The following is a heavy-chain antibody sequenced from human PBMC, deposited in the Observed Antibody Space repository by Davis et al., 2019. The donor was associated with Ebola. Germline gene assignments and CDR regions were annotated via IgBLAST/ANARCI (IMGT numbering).Heavy chain of an antibody. Sequence: SVKVSCKASRDTFNVYAVSWVRQAPGQGLEWMGRIIPIIGVTKYAQKFQDRVTITADKSTSTAYLDLSSLRPEDTATYYCAREGGGAHIVAVTGTVGAFDMWGQGTAVIVSS. J-gene: IGHJ3*02. V-gene: IGHV1-69*04. CDR3: AREGGGAHIVAVTGTVGAFDM. D-gene: IGHD2-21*02. CDR1: RDTFNVYA. CDR2: IIPIIGVT.